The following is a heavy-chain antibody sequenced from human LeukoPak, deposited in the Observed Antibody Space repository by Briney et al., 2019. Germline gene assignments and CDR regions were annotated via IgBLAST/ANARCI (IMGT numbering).Heavy chain of an antibody. CDR1: GCTFSAFG. J-gene: IGHJ6*02. V-gene: IGHV3-23*01. Sequence: GGSLRLSCAASGCTFSAFGMNWVRQAPGKGLEWVSTITNSGDSTYYVDSVKGRFTISRDNSKNTLYLQMNSLRAEDTAKYYCTKDYCGKFCSAVWGQGTTVTVSS. CDR3: TKDYCGKFCSAV. D-gene: IGHD3-9*01. CDR2: ITNSGDST.